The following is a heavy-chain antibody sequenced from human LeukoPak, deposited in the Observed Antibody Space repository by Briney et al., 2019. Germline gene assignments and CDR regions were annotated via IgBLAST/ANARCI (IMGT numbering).Heavy chain of an antibody. V-gene: IGHV3-21*01. CDR1: GFTFSSYS. D-gene: IGHD2-15*01. CDR2: ISSSSSYI. CDR3: AGLGYCSGGSCYSEGYCSGGSCYSGIVYYYGMDV. J-gene: IGHJ6*02. Sequence: PGGSLRLSCAASGFTFSSYSMNWVRQAPGKGLEWVSSISSSSSYIYYADSVKGRFTISRDNAKNSLYLQMNSLRAEDTAVYYCAGLGYCSGGSCYSEGYCSGGSCYSGIVYYYGMDVWGQGTTVTVSS.